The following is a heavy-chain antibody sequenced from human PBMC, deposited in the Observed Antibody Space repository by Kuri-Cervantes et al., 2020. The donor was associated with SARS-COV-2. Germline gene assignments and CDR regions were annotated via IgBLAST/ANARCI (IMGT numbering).Heavy chain of an antibody. CDR3: ARHTIAARSDFDY. CDR2: IYYSGST. V-gene: IGHV4-59*08. J-gene: IGHJ4*02. CDR1: GGSISSYY. D-gene: IGHD6-6*01. Sequence: GSLRLSCTVSGGSISSYYWSWIRQPPGKGLEWIGYIYYSGSTNYNPSLKSRVTISVDTSKNQFSLKLSSVTAADTAVYYCARHTIAARSDFDYWGQGTLVTVSS.